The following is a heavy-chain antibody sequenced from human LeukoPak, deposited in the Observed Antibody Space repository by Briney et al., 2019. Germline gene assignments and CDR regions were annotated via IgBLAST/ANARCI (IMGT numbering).Heavy chain of an antibody. J-gene: IGHJ6*02. D-gene: IGHD2-2*01. CDR3: ARILVVPAANYYYSYGRDV. Sequence: GGSLRLSCAASGFTFSDYNMNWVRQAPGKGLEWVSSISSSATYIYYADSVKGRFTISRDNAKTSLSLQMNSLRAEDTAVYYCARILVVPAANYYYSYGRDVWGQGTTVTVSS. CDR2: ISSSATYI. V-gene: IGHV3-21*06. CDR1: GFTFSDYN.